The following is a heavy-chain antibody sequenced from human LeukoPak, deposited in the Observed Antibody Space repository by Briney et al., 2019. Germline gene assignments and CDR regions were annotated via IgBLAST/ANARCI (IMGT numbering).Heavy chain of an antibody. CDR3: ARARYCSSTSCYFWFDP. D-gene: IGHD2-2*01. V-gene: IGHV1-69*01. CDR2: IIPIFGTA. CDR1: GGTFSSYA. Sequence: GASVKVSCTASGGTFSSYAISWVRQAPGQGLEWMGGIIPIFGTANYAQKFQGRVTITADESTSTAYMELSSLRSEDTAVYYCARARYCSSTSCYFWFDPWGQGTLVTVSS. J-gene: IGHJ5*02.